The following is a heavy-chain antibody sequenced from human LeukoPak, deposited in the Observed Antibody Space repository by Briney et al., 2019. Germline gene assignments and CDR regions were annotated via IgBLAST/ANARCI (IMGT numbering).Heavy chain of an antibody. J-gene: IGHJ4*02. CDR3: ARSNSGSYNY. Sequence: GGSLRLSCAASGFRFSGYAMSWVRQAPGKGLEWVSAISGSGVSTYYADSVKGRFTVSRDNSKNTLYLQMSSLRAEDTAVYYCARSNSGSYNYWGQGTLVTVSS. D-gene: IGHD1-26*01. V-gene: IGHV3-23*01. CDR1: GFRFSGYA. CDR2: ISGSGVST.